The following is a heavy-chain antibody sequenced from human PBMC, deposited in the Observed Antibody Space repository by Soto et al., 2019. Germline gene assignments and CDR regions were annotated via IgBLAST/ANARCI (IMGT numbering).Heavy chain of an antibody. J-gene: IGHJ4*02. D-gene: IGHD3-10*01. V-gene: IGHV3-53*04. CDR1: GFIVSSNY. CDR2: LYSGGAT. CDR3: LRGRYGSQIH. Sequence: EARLVESGGGLVQPGGSLRLSCAASGFIVSSNYMTWVRQAPGKGLEWVLLLYSGGATHYAASVKGRFTISSHSSQNTLFLQMNSLRTEDTATYYCLRGRYGSQIHWGQGTKVTVSS.